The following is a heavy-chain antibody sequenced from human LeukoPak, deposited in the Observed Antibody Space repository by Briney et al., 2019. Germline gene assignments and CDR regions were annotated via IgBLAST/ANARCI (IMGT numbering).Heavy chain of an antibody. CDR2: ISSSSSYI. D-gene: IGHD4-11*01. V-gene: IGHV3-21*01. J-gene: IGHJ5*02. CDR1: GFTFSSYS. Sequence: GGSLRLSCAASGFTFSSYSMNWVRQAPGKGLEGVSSISSSSSYIYYADSVKGRFTISRDNAKNSLYLQMNSLRAEDTAVYYCAITVTTGRFDPWGQGTLVTVSS. CDR3: AITVTTGRFDP.